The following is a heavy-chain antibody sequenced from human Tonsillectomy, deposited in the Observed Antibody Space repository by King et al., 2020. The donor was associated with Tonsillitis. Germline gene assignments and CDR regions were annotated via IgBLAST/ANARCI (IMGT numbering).Heavy chain of an antibody. CDR1: GGSISSSDHY. J-gene: IGHJ4*02. CDR3: VRYVSGSFDY. V-gene: IGHV4-39*01. CDR2: LSYSGDI. D-gene: IGHD1-26*01. Sequence: LQLQESGPGVVKPSETLSLTCTVSGGSISSSDHYWAWIRQPPGKGLEWIGYLSYSGDIVYNPSLRRRITISGGTSENRFSLRLTSVTAADTAVYFCVRYVSGSFDYWGQGALVTVSS.